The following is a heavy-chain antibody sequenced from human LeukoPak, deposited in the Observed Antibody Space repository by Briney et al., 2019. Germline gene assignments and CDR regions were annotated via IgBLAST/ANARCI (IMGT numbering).Heavy chain of an antibody. D-gene: IGHD1-26*01. J-gene: IGHJ4*02. CDR1: GFTVSSNY. CDR2: IYSGGST. V-gene: IGHV3-66*01. CDR3: GRDSGNYYPYFDY. Sequence: GSLRLSCAASGFTVSSNYMSWVRRAPGKGLEWGSVIYSGGSTYYADSVKGRFTISRDNSKNTLYLQMNSLRAEDTAVYYCGRDSGNYYPYFDYWGQGTLVTVSS.